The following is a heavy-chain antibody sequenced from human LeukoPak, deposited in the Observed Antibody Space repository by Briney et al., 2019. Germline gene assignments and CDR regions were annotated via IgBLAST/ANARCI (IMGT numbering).Heavy chain of an antibody. Sequence: GESLKISCKVSGHRFTSYWIGWVRQMPGKGLEWMGIIYPGDSDTRYSPPFQGQVTISADKSISTAYLQWSSLRASDTAMYYCARKTYGSNWFDPWGQGTLVTVSS. J-gene: IGHJ5*02. D-gene: IGHD3-10*01. CDR3: ARKTYGSNWFDP. CDR1: GHRFTSYW. V-gene: IGHV5-51*01. CDR2: IYPGDSDT.